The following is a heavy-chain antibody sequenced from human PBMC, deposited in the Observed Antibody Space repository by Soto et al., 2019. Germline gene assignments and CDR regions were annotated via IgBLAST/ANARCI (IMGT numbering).Heavy chain of an antibody. Sequence: ASVKVSCKASGYTFTSYGISWVRQAPGQGLEWMGWISAYNGNTNYAQKLQGRVTMTTDTSTSTAYMELRSLRSDDTAVYYCAREAGIGHYDYIWGSYRYVDVWGKGTTVTVSS. CDR1: GYTFTSYG. D-gene: IGHD3-16*02. V-gene: IGHV1-18*01. CDR3: AREAGIGHYDYIWGSYRYVDV. J-gene: IGHJ6*03. CDR2: ISAYNGNT.